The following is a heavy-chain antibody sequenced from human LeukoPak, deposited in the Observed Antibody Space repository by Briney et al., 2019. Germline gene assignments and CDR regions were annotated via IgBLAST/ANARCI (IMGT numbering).Heavy chain of an antibody. V-gene: IGHV3-30*03. D-gene: IGHD4-23*01. J-gene: IGHJ4*02. CDR3: GGNSDY. CDR1: GFIFSSYG. Sequence: GGSLRLSCAASGFIFSSYGMHWVRQAPGKGLEWVAVISYDGSNKYYADSVNGRFTISRDNSKNTLYLQMNSLRAEDTAVYYCGGNSDYWGQGILVTVSS. CDR2: ISYDGSNK.